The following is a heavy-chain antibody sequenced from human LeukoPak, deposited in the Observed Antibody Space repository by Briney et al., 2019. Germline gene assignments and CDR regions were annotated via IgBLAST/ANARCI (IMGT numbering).Heavy chain of an antibody. V-gene: IGHV3-7*01. CDR3: ARYLNSGPEDF. CDR1: GFTFSNYW. CDR2: IKYDGREK. J-gene: IGHJ4*02. Sequence: GGSLRLSCAATGFTFSNYWMSWFRHAPGKGLEWVANIKYDGREKQYVDSVKGRFTISRDNAKNSLFLQMNSLRAEDTAVYYCARYLNSGPEDFWGQGTLVTVSS. D-gene: IGHD1-26*01.